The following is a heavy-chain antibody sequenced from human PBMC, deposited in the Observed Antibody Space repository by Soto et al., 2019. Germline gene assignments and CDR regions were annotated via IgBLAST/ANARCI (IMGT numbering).Heavy chain of an antibody. CDR1: GYTFTSYG. J-gene: IGHJ5*02. Sequence: ASVKVSCKASGYTFTSYGISWVRQAPGQGLEWMGWISAYNGNTNYAQKLQGRVTMTTDTSTSTAYMELRSLRSDDTAVYYCARDTPYCTNGVCYNWFDPWGQGTLVTVSS. V-gene: IGHV1-18*01. D-gene: IGHD2-8*01. CDR3: ARDTPYCTNGVCYNWFDP. CDR2: ISAYNGNT.